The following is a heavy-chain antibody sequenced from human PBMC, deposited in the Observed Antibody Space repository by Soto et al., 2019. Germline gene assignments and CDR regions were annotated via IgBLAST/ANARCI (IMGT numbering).Heavy chain of an antibody. D-gene: IGHD4-17*01. V-gene: IGHV1-18*01. CDR2: IKAYSGNT. CDR3: AIADYGDDDY. J-gene: IGHJ4*02. Sequence: QLQLVQSGPEPKKPGASVKVSCKASGYTFATSTISWLRQAPGQGPEWMGWIKAYSGNTNYAQKLQGRFTMTTDTSTSTAYMELRSLTTDDTAIYYCAIADYGDDDYWGQGTLVTVSS. CDR1: GYTFATST.